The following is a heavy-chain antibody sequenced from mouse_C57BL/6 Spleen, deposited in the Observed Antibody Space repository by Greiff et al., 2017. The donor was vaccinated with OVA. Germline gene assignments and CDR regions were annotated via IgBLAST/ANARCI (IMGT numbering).Heavy chain of an antibody. Sequence: VQLQQPGAELVKPGASVKLSCKASGYTFTSYWMHWVKQRPGRGLEWIGRIDPNSGGTKYNEKFKSKATLTVDKPSSTAYMQLSSLTSEDSAVYYCARNPSIGPYGSRNYAMEYWGQGTSVTVSS. D-gene: IGHD1-1*01. V-gene: IGHV1-72*01. CDR1: GYTFTSYW. J-gene: IGHJ4*01. CDR2: IDPNSGGT. CDR3: ARNPSIGPYGSRNYAMEY.